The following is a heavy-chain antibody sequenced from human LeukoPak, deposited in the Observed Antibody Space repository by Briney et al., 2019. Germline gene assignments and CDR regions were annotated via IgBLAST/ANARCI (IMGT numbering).Heavy chain of an antibody. J-gene: IGHJ4*02. V-gene: IGHV3-21*01. CDR1: GFTFISYT. D-gene: IGHD6-13*01. Sequence: PGGSLRLSCAGSGFTFISYTMNWVRQAPGKGLEWVSSISSTSSYIYYADSVKGRFTISRDNAKKSLYLQMNSLRAEDTAVYYCARDDSGSWSFDYWGQGTLVTVSS. CDR2: ISSTSSYI. CDR3: ARDDSGSWSFDY.